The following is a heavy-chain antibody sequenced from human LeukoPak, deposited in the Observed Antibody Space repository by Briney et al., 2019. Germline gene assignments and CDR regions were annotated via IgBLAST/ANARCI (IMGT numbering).Heavy chain of an antibody. CDR1: GYTFTSYA. D-gene: IGHD5-12*01. CDR3: ARDHGSRYDSNIRTGFDP. CDR2: INPSGGST. V-gene: IGHV1-46*01. J-gene: IGHJ5*02. Sequence: ASVKVSCKASGYTFTSYAMNWVRQAPGQGLEWMGIINPSGGSTSYAQKFQGRVTMTRDMSTSTAFMELRSLRSDDTAVYYCARDHGSRYDSNIRTGFDPWGQGTLVTVSS.